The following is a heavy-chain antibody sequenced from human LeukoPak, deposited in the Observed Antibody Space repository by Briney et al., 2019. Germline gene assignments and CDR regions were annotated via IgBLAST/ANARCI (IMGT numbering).Heavy chain of an antibody. CDR1: GGSISSYY. Sequence: SETLSLTCTVSGGSISSYYWSWIRQPPGKGLEWIGYIYYSGSTNYNHSLKSRVPISVDTSKNQFSLTLSSVTAADTAVYYCARDKEYYMDGWGKGTTVTVPS. V-gene: IGHV4-59*01. J-gene: IGHJ6*03. CDR3: ARDKEYYMDG. CDR2: IYYSGST.